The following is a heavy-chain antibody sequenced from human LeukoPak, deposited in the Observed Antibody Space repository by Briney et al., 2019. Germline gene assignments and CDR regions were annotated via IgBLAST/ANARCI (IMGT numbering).Heavy chain of an antibody. CDR1: GGSMRTSNYY. D-gene: IGHD3-10*01. CDR2: MYSSGNT. J-gene: IGHJ6*03. Sequence: SETLSLTCIVSGGSMRTSNYYWGWIRQPPGKGLEWIGNMYSSGNTYYNPSLKSRVTISVDTSKNQFSLQLNSVTPEDTAVYYCAREGRMVRGVTPHYYMDVWGKGTTVTISS. V-gene: IGHV4-39*07. CDR3: AREGRMVRGVTPHYYMDV.